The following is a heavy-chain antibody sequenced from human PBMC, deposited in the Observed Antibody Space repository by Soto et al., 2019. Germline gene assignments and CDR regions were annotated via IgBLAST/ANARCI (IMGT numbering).Heavy chain of an antibody. CDR3: ERGSGYYYWDDY. V-gene: IGHV1-3*05. CDR1: GYTFTSYA. J-gene: IGHJ4*02. D-gene: IGHD3-22*01. Sequence: QVQLVQSGAEEKKPGASVKVSCKASGYTFTSYAMHWVRQAPGQRLEWMGWINAGNGNTKYSQKFQGRVTITRDTSASTAYMELSRLRSEDTAVYYCERGSGYYYWDDYWGQGTLVTVSS. CDR2: INAGNGNT.